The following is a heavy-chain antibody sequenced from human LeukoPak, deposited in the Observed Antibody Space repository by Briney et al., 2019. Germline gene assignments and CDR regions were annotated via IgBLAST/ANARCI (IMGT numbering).Heavy chain of an antibody. CDR1: GFTFSSYA. CDR3: ARGQLIQMAGNKRGAFDI. D-gene: IGHD5-24*01. CDR2: ISYDGSNK. J-gene: IGHJ3*02. V-gene: IGHV3-30-3*01. Sequence: GRSLRLSCAASGFTFSSYAMHWVRQAPGKGLEWVAVISYDGSNKYYADSVKGRFTISRDNSKNTLYLQMNSLRAEDTAVYYCARGQLIQMAGNKRGAFDIWGQGTMVTVSS.